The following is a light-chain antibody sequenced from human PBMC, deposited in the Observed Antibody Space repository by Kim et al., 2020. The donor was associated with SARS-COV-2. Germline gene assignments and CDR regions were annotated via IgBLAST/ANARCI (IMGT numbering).Light chain of an antibody. CDR1: QTMTNC. V-gene: IGKV1-39*01. Sequence: ASVGDRVTSTWRASQTMTNCLHWYQERRGIGPRRLSSAASSLQGGVPWRFSGSGAGTDFTRTIDSLQPEDFATYHCHQTYSTPYTFGQGTKLEI. CDR3: HQTYSTPYT. CDR2: AAS. J-gene: IGKJ2*01.